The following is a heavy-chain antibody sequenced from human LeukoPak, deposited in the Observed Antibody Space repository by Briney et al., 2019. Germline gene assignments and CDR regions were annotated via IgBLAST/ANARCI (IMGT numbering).Heavy chain of an antibody. CDR2: IIPIFGIA. CDR1: GGTFSSYA. J-gene: IGHJ6*02. D-gene: IGHD2-15*01. CDR3: ARMVVAADYYYYGMDV. V-gene: IGHV1-69*04. Sequence: AASVKVSCKASGGTFSSYAISWVRQAPGQGLEWMGRIIPIFGIANYAQKFQGRVTITADKSTSTAYMELSSLRSEDTAVYYCARMVVAADYYYYGMDVWGQGTTVTVSS.